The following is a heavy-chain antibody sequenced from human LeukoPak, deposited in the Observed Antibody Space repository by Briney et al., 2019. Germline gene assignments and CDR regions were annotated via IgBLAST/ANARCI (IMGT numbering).Heavy chain of an antibody. V-gene: IGHV1-8*01. CDR3: ATEVAAAGMSYFDY. CDR1: GYTFTSYD. Sequence: ASVTVSCKASGYTFTSYDINWVRQATGQGLEWMGWMNPNSGNTGYAQKFQGRVTMTRNTSISTAYMELSSLRSEDTAVYYCATEVAAAGMSYFDYWGQGTLVTVSS. J-gene: IGHJ4*02. CDR2: MNPNSGNT. D-gene: IGHD6-13*01.